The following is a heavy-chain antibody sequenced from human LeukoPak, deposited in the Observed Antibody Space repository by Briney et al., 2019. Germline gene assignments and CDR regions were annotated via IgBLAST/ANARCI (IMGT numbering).Heavy chain of an antibody. CDR3: ARHIGGRYYYYYMDV. CDR1: GGSISSSSYY. Sequence: SETLSLTCTVSGGSISSSSYYWGWIRQPPGKGLEWIGSIYYSGSTYYNPSLKSRVTISVDTSKDQFSLKLSSVTAADTAVYYCARHIGGRYYYYYMDVWGKGTTVTISS. D-gene: IGHD3-16*02. J-gene: IGHJ6*03. CDR2: IYYSGST. V-gene: IGHV4-39*01.